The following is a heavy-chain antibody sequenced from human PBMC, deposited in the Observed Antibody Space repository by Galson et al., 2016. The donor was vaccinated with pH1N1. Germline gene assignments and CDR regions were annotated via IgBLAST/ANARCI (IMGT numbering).Heavy chain of an antibody. CDR3: ARGGYCSGGSCYDVFDY. D-gene: IGHD2-15*01. V-gene: IGHV1-8*01. Sequence: GLEWMGWMNPNNDNTGYAQKFQGRVTMTRNTSISTAYMELSSLRSEDTAVYYCARGGYCSGGSCYDVFDYWGQGTLVTVS. CDR2: MNPNNDNT. J-gene: IGHJ4*02.